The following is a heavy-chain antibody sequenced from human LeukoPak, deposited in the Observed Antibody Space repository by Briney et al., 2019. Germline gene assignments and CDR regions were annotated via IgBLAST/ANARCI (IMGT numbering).Heavy chain of an antibody. V-gene: IGHV1-18*01. CDR3: ARDLMITFGGVIVNELDY. CDR1: GYTFTSYG. D-gene: IGHD3-16*02. J-gene: IGHJ4*02. CDR2: ISAYNGNT. Sequence: ASVKVSCKASGYTFTSYGISWVRQAPGQGLEWMGWISAYNGNTKYAQKLQGRVTMTTDTSTSTAYMELRSLRSDDTAVYYCARDLMITFGGVIVNELDYWGQGTLVTVSS.